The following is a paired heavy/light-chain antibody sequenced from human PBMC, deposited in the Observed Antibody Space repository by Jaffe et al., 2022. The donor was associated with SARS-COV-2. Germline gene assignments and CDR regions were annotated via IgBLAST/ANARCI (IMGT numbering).Light chain of an antibody. CDR2: GAS. J-gene: IGKJ3*01. CDR1: QSVSSSY. CDR3: QQYGSF. Sequence: EIVLTQSPGTLSLSPGERATLSCRASQSVSSSYLAWYQQKPGQAPRLLIYGASSRATGIPDRFSGSGSGTDFTLTISRLEPEDFAVYYCQQYGSFFGPGTKVDIK. V-gene: IGKV3-20*01.
Heavy chain of an antibody. CDR1: GGSISSYY. J-gene: IGHJ6*02. CDR2: IYYSGST. CDR3: ARAFPHSSSSLSRFYYGMDV. V-gene: IGHV4-59*01. Sequence: QVQLQESGPGLVKPSETLSLTCTVSGGSISSYYWSWIRQPPGKGLEWIGYIYYSGSTNYNPSLKSRVTISVDTSKNQFSLKLSSVTAADTAVYYCARAFPHSSSSLSRFYYGMDVWGQGTTVTVSS. D-gene: IGHD6-13*01.